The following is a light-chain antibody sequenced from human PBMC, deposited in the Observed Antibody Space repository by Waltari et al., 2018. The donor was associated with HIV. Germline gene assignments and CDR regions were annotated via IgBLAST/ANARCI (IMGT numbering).Light chain of an antibody. J-gene: IGKJ4*01. CDR3: QQFENHLIT. Sequence: DIQMTQSPSSLSASLGDRVTITCQASENIKRYINWYQYKPGKAPKLLIYDATVLEAGVPSRFSGGGSGTHFTFTITSLQPEDNAIYYCQQFENHLITFGGGTKVEI. CDR2: DAT. CDR1: ENIKRY. V-gene: IGKV1-33*01.